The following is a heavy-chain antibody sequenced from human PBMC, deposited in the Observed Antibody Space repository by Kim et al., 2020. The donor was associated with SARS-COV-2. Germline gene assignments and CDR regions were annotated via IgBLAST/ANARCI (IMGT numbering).Heavy chain of an antibody. CDR2: INHSGST. CDR3: ARDPQRGLYSSGWYRSRNWFDP. CDR1: GGSFSGYY. J-gene: IGHJ5*02. D-gene: IGHD6-19*01. V-gene: IGHV4-34*01. Sequence: SETLSLTCAVYGGSFSGYYWSWIRQPPGKGLEWIGEINHSGSTNYNPSLKSRVTISVDTSKNQFSLKLSSVTAADTAVYYCARDPQRGLYSSGWYRSRNWFDPWGQGTLVTVSS.